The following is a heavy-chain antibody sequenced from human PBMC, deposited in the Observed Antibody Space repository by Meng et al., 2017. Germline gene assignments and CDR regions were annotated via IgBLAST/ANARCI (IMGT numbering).Heavy chain of an antibody. CDR2: IYSGGST. CDR3: ARDGLYYYDSSGLDY. Sequence: GQLVESGGGLFQPGGSLRLSCAASGFTVSSNYMSWVRQAPGKGLEWVSVIYSGGSTYYADSVKGRFTISRDNSKNTLYLQMNSLRAEDTAVYYCARDGLYYYDSSGLDYWGQGTLVTVSS. D-gene: IGHD3-22*01. CDR1: GFTVSSNY. V-gene: IGHV3-66*02. J-gene: IGHJ4*02.